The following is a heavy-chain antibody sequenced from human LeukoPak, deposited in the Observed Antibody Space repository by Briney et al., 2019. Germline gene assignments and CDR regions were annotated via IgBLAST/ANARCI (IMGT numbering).Heavy chain of an antibody. CDR1: GYTFSNYG. CDR2: ISDYNGNK. J-gene: IGHJ4*02. CDR3: ARDDKILSGSDYQAFDY. D-gene: IGHD1-26*01. V-gene: IGHV1-18*01. Sequence: GASVKVSCKTSGYTFSNYGISWVRQAPGQGLEWMGWISDYNGNKKYSQKVQGRVTMTTDTSTNTAYMELRSLTSDDTALYYCARDDKILSGSDYQAFDYWGQGTLVTVSS.